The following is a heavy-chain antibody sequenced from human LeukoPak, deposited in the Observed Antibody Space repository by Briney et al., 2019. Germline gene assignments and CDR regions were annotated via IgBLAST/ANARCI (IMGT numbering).Heavy chain of an antibody. CDR3: ARGGGGYSGYDYGAIDY. CDR2: IIPIFGTA. J-gene: IGHJ4*02. Sequence: ASVKVSCKASGGTFSSYAISWVRQAPGQGLEWMGGIIPIFGTANYAQKFQGRVTITTDESTSTAYMELSSLRSEDTAVYYCARGGGGYSGYDYGAIDYWGQGTLVTVSS. V-gene: IGHV1-69*05. CDR1: GGTFSSYA. D-gene: IGHD5-12*01.